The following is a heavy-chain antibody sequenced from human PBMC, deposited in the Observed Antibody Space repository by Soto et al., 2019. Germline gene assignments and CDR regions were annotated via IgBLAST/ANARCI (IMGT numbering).Heavy chain of an antibody. V-gene: IGHV3-7*03. J-gene: IGHJ5*02. D-gene: IGHD6-6*01. Sequence: GGSLRLSCAASGFTFSSYWMSWVRQAPGKGLEWVANIKQDGSEKYYVDSVKGRFTISRDNAKNSLYLQMNSLRAEDTAVYYCAKDPTVIAARPGGNWFDPWGQGTLVTVSS. CDR2: IKQDGSEK. CDR1: GFTFSSYW. CDR3: AKDPTVIAARPGGNWFDP.